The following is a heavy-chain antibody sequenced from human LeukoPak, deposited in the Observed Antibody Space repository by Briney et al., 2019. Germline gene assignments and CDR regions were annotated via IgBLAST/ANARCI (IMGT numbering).Heavy chain of an antibody. CDR3: ARVGGSSWGYFYYHMDV. V-gene: IGHV3-74*01. D-gene: IGHD6-13*01. Sequence: GGSLRLSCAASGFTFNSYLMHWVRQAPGKGLVWVSRINSDGSSPAYADSVKGRFTISRDNAKNTLYLQMNSLRAEDTAVYYCARVGGSSWGYFYYHMDVWGKGTAVTVSS. J-gene: IGHJ6*03. CDR2: INSDGSSP. CDR1: GFTFNSYL.